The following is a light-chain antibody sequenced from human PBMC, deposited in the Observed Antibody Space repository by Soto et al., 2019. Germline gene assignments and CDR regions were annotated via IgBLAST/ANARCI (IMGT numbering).Light chain of an antibody. CDR1: SSDVGSYNL. CDR3: CSYAGSSTPYV. V-gene: IGLV2-23*01. J-gene: IGLJ1*01. Sequence: ALTQPASVSGSPGQSITISCTGTSSDVGSYNLVSWYQQHPGKAPKLMIYEGSKRPSGVSNRFSGSKSGNTASLTISGLQAEDEADYYCCSYAGSSTPYVFGNGTKVTVL. CDR2: EGS.